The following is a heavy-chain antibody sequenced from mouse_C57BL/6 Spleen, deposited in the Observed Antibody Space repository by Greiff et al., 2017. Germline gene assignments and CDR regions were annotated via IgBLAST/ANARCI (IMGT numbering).Heavy chain of an antibody. CDR3: TSLNWDDAMDY. Sequence: VQLQQSGAELVRPGASVTLSCKASGYTFTDYEVHWVKQTPVHGLEWIGAIDPETGGTAYNQKFKGKAILTADKSSSTAYMELRSLTSEDSAVYYCTSLNWDDAMDYWGQGTSVTVSS. V-gene: IGHV1-15*01. CDR2: IDPETGGT. J-gene: IGHJ4*01. D-gene: IGHD4-1*01. CDR1: GYTFTDYE.